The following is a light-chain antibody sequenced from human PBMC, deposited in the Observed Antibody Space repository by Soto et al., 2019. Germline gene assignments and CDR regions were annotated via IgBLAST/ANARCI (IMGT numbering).Light chain of an antibody. CDR3: QQVNNYPRT. CDR1: QAISRS. J-gene: IGKJ5*01. V-gene: IGKV1-9*01. Sequence: DIQLTQSPSFLSASVGDRVTITCRACQAISRSLVWYQQRPGRAPEVLIYAASSLQSGVPSRFSGSGSGTEFTLTIFSLQPEDFATYYCQQVNNYPRTFGQGTRLDIK. CDR2: AAS.